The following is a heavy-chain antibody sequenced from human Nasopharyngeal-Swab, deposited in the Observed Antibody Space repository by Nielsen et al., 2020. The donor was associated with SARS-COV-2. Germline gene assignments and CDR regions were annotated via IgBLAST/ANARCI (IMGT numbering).Heavy chain of an antibody. Sequence: GSLRLSCAASGFTFSSYAMSWIRQPPGKGLEWIGEINHSGSTNYNPSLKSRVIISVDTSKNQFSLKLSSVTAADTAVYYCARGLNPRYCSSTSCKWGGYYYYGMDVWGQGTTVTVSS. CDR3: ARGLNPRYCSSTSCKWGGYYYYGMDV. CDR2: INHSGST. D-gene: IGHD2-2*01. CDR1: GFTFSSYA. J-gene: IGHJ6*02. V-gene: IGHV4-34*01.